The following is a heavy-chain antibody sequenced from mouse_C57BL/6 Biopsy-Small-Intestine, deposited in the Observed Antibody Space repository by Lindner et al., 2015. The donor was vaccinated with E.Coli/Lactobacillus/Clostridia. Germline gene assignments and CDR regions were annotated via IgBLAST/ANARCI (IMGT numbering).Heavy chain of an antibody. CDR1: GISITTGNYR. J-gene: IGHJ4*01. CDR3: ARVYENYAMDY. CDR2: IYYSGTI. D-gene: IGHD1-1*01. Sequence: VQLQESGPGLVKPSQTVFLTCTVTGISITTGNYRWSWIRQFPGNKLEWIGYIYYSGTITYNPSLTSRTTITRDTPKNQFFLEMNFLTAEDTATYYCARVYENYAMDYWGQGTSVTVSS. V-gene: IGHV3-5*01.